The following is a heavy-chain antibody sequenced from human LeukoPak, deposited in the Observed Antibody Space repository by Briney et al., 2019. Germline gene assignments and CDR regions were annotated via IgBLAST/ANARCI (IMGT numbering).Heavy chain of an antibody. CDR1: GGSISSGGYY. Sequence: SETLSLTCTVSGGSISSGGYYWSWIRQHPGKGLEWIGYIYYSGSTYYNPSLKSRVTISVDTSKNQFSLKLSSVTAADTAVYYCARVVALLWFGELSPGYLDLWGRGTLVTVSS. CDR2: IYYSGST. V-gene: IGHV4-31*03. J-gene: IGHJ2*01. CDR3: ARVVALLWFGELSPGYLDL. D-gene: IGHD3-10*01.